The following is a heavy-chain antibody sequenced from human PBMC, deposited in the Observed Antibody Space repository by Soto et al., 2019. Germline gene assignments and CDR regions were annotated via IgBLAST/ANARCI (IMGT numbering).Heavy chain of an antibody. Sequence: ASVKVSCKASGGTFSSYAISWVRQAPGQGLEWMGGIIPIFGTANYAQKFQGRVTITADESTSTAYMELSSLRSEDTAVYYCARDAVEMATIRYYYYGMDVWGQGTTVTGSS. V-gene: IGHV1-69*13. D-gene: IGHD5-12*01. CDR2: IIPIFGTA. CDR1: GGTFSSYA. CDR3: ARDAVEMATIRYYYYGMDV. J-gene: IGHJ6*02.